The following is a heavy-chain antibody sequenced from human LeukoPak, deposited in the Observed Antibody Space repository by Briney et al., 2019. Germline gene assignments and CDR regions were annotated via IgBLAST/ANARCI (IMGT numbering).Heavy chain of an antibody. Sequence: SETLSLTCTVSGGSITSYYWSWIRQPPGKGLEWIGYIYYSGSTNYNPSLQSRVTISVDTSKNQFSLKLSSVTAADTAVYYCARATYSSGWGTSDYWGQGTLVTVSS. CDR2: IYYSGST. CDR1: GGSITSYY. V-gene: IGHV4-59*01. J-gene: IGHJ4*02. CDR3: ARATYSSGWGTSDY. D-gene: IGHD6-19*01.